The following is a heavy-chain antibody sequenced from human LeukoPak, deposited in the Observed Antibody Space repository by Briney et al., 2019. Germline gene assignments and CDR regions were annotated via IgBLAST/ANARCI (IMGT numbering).Heavy chain of an antibody. J-gene: IGHJ6*04. CDR3: ARGLWFGELLGPYYYYYGMDV. Sequence: SVKVSCKASGGTFSSYAISWVRQAPGQGLEWMGGIIPIFGTANYAQKFQGRVTITADKSTSTAYMELSSLRSEDAAVYYCARGLWFGELLGPYYYYYGMDVWGKGTTVTVSS. V-gene: IGHV1-69*06. D-gene: IGHD3-10*01. CDR1: GGTFSSYA. CDR2: IIPIFGTA.